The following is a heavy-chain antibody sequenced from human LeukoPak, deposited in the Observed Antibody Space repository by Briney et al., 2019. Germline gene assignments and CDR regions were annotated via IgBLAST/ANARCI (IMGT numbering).Heavy chain of an antibody. J-gene: IGHJ4*02. CDR3: ARTGDY. CDR1: GYTFTGYY. V-gene: IGHV1-2*02. CDR2: INPNSGGT. Sequence: GASVKVSCKASGYTFTGYYMHWVRQAPGQGLEWMGWINPNSGGTNYAQKFQGRVTITADKSTSTAYMELSSLRSEDTAVYYCARTGDYWGQGTLVTVSS.